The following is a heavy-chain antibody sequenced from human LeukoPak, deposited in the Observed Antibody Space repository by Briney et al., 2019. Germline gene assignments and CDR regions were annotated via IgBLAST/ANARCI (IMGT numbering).Heavy chain of an antibody. D-gene: IGHD2-2*02. Sequence: GGSLRLSCTASGFTFSSYAMTWVRQAPGKGLEWVSAISGSGGSTYYADSVKGRFTISRDNSKNTLYLQMNSLRAEDTAVYYCAKGPNCSTTSCYTVGLIDYWGQGTLVNVSS. CDR1: GFTFSSYA. J-gene: IGHJ4*02. CDR3: AKGPNCSTTSCYTVGLIDY. V-gene: IGHV3-23*01. CDR2: ISGSGGST.